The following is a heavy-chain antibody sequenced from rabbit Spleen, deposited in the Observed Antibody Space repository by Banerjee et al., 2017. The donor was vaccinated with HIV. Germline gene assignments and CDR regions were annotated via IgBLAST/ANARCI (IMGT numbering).Heavy chain of an antibody. Sequence: QEQLEESGGGLVQPGTSLTLTCTASGFSFSSSYYMCWVRQAPGKGLEWIACIYAGSSGNTYYASWAKGRFTISKTSSTTVTLQMTSLTAADTATYFCARETSVIGWNFNLWGPGTLVTVS. CDR2: IYAGSSGNT. D-gene: IGHD1-1*01. CDR1: GFSFSSSYY. CDR3: ARETSVIGWNFNL. V-gene: IGHV1S45*01. J-gene: IGHJ4*01.